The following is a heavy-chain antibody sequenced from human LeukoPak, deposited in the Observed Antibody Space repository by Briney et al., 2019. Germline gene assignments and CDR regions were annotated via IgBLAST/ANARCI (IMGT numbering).Heavy chain of an antibody. CDR1: GFTFSSYA. Sequence: PGGSLRLSCAASGFTFSSYAMSWVRQAPGKGLEWVSAISGSGGSTYYADSVKGRFTVSRDNSKNTLYLQMNSLRAEDTAVYYCAKGDHYDSSGSVDYWGQGTLVTVSS. V-gene: IGHV3-23*01. CDR3: AKGDHYDSSGSVDY. CDR2: ISGSGGST. D-gene: IGHD3-22*01. J-gene: IGHJ4*02.